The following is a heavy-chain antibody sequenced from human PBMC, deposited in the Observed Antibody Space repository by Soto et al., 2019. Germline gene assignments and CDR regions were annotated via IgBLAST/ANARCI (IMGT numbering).Heavy chain of an antibody. CDR2: ISSSGSTI. CDR3: AATKGMYSGAFDY. Sequence: GGSLRLSCAASGFTFSDYYMSWIRQAPGKGLEWVSYISSSGSTIYYADSVKGRFTISRVNAKNSLYLQMNSLRAEDTAVYYCAATKGMYSGAFDYWGQGTLVTVSS. CDR1: GFTFSDYY. J-gene: IGHJ4*02. D-gene: IGHD1-26*01. V-gene: IGHV3-11*01.